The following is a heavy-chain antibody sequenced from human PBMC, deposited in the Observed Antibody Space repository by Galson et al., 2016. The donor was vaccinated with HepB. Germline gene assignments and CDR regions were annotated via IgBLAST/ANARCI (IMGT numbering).Heavy chain of an antibody. D-gene: IGHD6-13*01. CDR3: VKNTEVVAATGSYDS. Sequence: SLRLSCAASGFTFKDYAMHWVRQVPGQGLEWVSGISWNSGRKGYADSVKGRFTISRDNGKNSLYLQMTSLRPEDTALYYCVKNTEVVAATGSYDSWGQGTLVTVST. J-gene: IGHJ4*02. CDR2: ISWNSGRK. V-gene: IGHV3-9*01. CDR1: GFTFKDYA.